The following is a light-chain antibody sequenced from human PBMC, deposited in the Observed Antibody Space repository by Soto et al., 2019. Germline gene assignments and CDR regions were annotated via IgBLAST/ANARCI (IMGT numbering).Light chain of an antibody. CDR2: DAS. Sequence: DIQMTQSPSSLSASVGDTVTITCRASQSISNYLNWYQQKPGKAPKFLIYDASNLQSGVPSRFSGSGSGTGFTLTILEPEDFALYYCQQSYSTPFTFGGGTRVEI. V-gene: IGKV1-39*01. CDR3: QQSYSTPFT. CDR1: QSISNY. J-gene: IGKJ4*01.